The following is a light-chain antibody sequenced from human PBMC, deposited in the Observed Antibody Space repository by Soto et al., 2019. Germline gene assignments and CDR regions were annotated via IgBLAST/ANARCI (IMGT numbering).Light chain of an antibody. CDR3: QHYGSSVFT. Sequence: EIVLTQSPGTLSLSPGGRAALSCRASQSISADYFVWYQQKPGQAPRPLIYGGSSRATGIPDRFSGSGSGTDFTLTISRLAPEDVAVYYCQHYGSSVFTFGPGTKVDIK. CDR1: QSISADY. CDR2: GGS. V-gene: IGKV3-20*01. J-gene: IGKJ3*01.